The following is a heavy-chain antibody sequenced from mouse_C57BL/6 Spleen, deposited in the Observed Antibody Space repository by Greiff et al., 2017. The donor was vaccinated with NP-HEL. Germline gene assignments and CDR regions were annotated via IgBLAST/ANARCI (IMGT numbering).Heavy chain of an antibody. V-gene: IGHV1-19*01. CDR2: INPYNGGT. J-gene: IGHJ2*01. CDR1: GYTFTDYY. CDR3: ARRGYYGSLYYFDY. D-gene: IGHD1-1*01. Sequence: VQLQQSGPVLVKPGASVKMSCKASGYTFTDYYMNWVKQSHGKSLEWIGVINPYNGGTSYNQKFKGKATLTVDKSSSTAYMELNSLTSEDSAVYYCARRGYYGSLYYFDYWGQGTTLTVSS.